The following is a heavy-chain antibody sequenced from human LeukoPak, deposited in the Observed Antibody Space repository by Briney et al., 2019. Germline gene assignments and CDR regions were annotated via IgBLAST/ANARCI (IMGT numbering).Heavy chain of an antibody. J-gene: IGHJ4*02. CDR3: AKGHLLWGLYYFDY. D-gene: IGHD2-21*01. CDR1: GFTFSSCA. Sequence: PGGSLRLSCAASGFTFSSCAMSWVRQAPGKGLEWVSAISGSGGSTYYADSVKGRFTISRDNSKNTLYLQMNSLRAEDTAVYYCAKGHLLWGLYYFDYWGQGTLVTVSS. V-gene: IGHV3-23*01. CDR2: ISGSGGST.